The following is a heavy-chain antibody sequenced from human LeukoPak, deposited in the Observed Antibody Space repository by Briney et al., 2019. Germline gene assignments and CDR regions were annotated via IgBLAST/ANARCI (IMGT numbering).Heavy chain of an antibody. D-gene: IGHD5-24*01. V-gene: IGHV4-61*02. CDR2: IYTSGST. CDR3: AREVVEMATITAGFDY. J-gene: IGHJ4*02. CDR1: GGSISSGSYY. Sequence: PSQTLSLTCTVSGGSISSGSYYWSWIRQPAGKGLEWIGRIYTSGSTNYNPSLKSRVTISVDTSKNQFSLKLSSVTAADTAVYYCAREVVEMATITAGFDYWGQGTLVTVSS.